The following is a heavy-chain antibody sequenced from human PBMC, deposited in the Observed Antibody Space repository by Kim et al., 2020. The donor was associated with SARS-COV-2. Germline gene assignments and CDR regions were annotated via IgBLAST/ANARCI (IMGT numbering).Heavy chain of an antibody. CDR3: ASWGIAAAGFDY. D-gene: IGHD6-13*01. Sequence: SETLSLTCTVSGGSISSGGYYWSWIRQHPGKGLEWIRYIYYSGSTYYNPSLKSRVTISVDTSKNQFSLKLSSVTAADTAVYYCASWGIAAAGFDYWGQGTLVTVSS. CDR2: IYYSGST. CDR1: GGSISSGGYY. V-gene: IGHV4-31*03. J-gene: IGHJ4*02.